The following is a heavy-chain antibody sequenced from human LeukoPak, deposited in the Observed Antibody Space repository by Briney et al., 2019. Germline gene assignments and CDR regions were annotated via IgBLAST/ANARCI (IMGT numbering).Heavy chain of an antibody. Sequence: SETLSLTCTVSGGSISSYYWSWIRQPPGKGLEWIGYIYYSGSTNYNPSLKSRVTISVDTSKNQFSLKLSSVTAADTAVYYCASVGWDSYYFAYWGQGTLVTVSS. V-gene: IGHV4-59*01. CDR2: IYYSGST. CDR3: ASVGWDSYYFAY. J-gene: IGHJ4*02. D-gene: IGHD1-26*01. CDR1: GGSISSYY.